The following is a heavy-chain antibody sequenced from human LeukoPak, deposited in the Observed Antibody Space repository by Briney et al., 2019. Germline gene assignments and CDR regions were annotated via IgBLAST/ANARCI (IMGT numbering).Heavy chain of an antibody. V-gene: IGHV4-39*01. CDR2: YYYSGST. D-gene: IGHD3-22*01. J-gene: IGHJ5*02. CDR3: ATRDFDIGWFDP. CDR1: GGSISTSTYY. Sequence: SETLPLTCTVSGGSISTSTYYWAWVRQPPGKGLEWIGSYYYSGSTYYHPSLKSRVTISADTSRNQFSLRLNFVTAADTAVYYCATRDFDIGWFDPWGQGTLVTVSS.